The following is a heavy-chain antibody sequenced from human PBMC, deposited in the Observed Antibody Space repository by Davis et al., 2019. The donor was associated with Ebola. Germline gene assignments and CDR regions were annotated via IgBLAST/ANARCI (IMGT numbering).Heavy chain of an antibody. V-gene: IGHV3-7*01. CDR1: GFSISNYY. D-gene: IGHD5-12*01. J-gene: IGHJ4*02. CDR2: INQDGSEI. CDR3: VGGLGWLPDY. Sequence: GESLKISCAASGFSISNYYMNWVRQAPGKGLEWVANINQDGSEIHYVDSVKGRFTISRDNAKNSLDLQMKSLKAEDTPVFYCVGGLGWLPDYWGQGTLVTVSS.